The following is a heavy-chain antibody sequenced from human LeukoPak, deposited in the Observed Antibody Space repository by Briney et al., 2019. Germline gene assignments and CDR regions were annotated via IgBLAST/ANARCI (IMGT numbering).Heavy chain of an antibody. CDR3: AKVLPPGDDAFDI. CDR2: IWYDGSNK. Sequence: GRSLRLSCAASGFTFSSYGMHWVRQAPGKGLEWVAVIWYDGSNKYYADSVKGRFTISRDNAKNSLYLQMNSLRAEDTALYYCAKVLPPGDDAFDIWGQGTMVTVSS. V-gene: IGHV3-33*03. D-gene: IGHD3-10*01. CDR1: GFTFSSYG. J-gene: IGHJ3*02.